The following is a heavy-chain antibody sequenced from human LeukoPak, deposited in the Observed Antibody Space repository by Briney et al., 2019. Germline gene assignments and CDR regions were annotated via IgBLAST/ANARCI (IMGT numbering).Heavy chain of an antibody. CDR1: GGSFSVYY. CDR2: INHSGST. D-gene: IGHD5-24*01. CDR3: ASRNLDGYNWSY. Sequence: TSETLSLTCAVYGGSFSVYYWSWIRQPPGKGLEWIGEINHSGSTNYNPSLKSRVTISVDTSKNQFSLKLSSVTAADTAVYYCASRNLDGYNWSYWGQGTLVTVSS. V-gene: IGHV4-34*01. J-gene: IGHJ4*02.